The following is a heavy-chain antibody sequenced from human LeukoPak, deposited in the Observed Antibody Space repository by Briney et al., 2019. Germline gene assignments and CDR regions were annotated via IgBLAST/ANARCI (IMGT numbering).Heavy chain of an antibody. Sequence: PSETLSLTCSVSGGSISDGSSYWGWIRQPPGKGLEWIGSIYNSASTTYNPSLKSRVIISIDTSKNQFSLRLSSVTAADTAVYYCARRLVDSAAGQVSDDWGQGTLVTVSS. J-gene: IGHJ4*02. CDR3: ARRLVDSAAGQVSDD. V-gene: IGHV4-39*01. D-gene: IGHD6-19*01. CDR2: IYNSAST. CDR1: GGSISDGSSY.